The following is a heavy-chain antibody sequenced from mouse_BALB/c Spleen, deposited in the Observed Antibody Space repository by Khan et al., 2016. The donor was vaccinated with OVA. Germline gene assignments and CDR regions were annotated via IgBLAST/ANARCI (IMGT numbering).Heavy chain of an antibody. V-gene: IGHV9-4*02. CDR2: INTHSGVP. CDR3: ARGGGAYYRYDGGAMDY. D-gene: IGHD2-14*01. Sequence: QVQLQQSGPELKKSGETVRISCKASGYTFTTAGMQWVQKMPGKGLKWIGWINTHSGVPKYAEDFKGRFAFSLETSASTAYFQITNLKNEDTATYFCARGGGAYYRYDGGAMDYWGQGTSVTVSS. CDR1: GYTFTTAG. J-gene: IGHJ4*01.